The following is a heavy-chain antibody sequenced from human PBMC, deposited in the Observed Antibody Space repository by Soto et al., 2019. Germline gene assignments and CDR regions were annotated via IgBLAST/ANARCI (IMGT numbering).Heavy chain of an antibody. Sequence: EVQLLESGGGLVQPGGSLRLSCTASGFTFSNYAMSWVRQAPGRGLDWVSSLNGGANGPRYADTVKGRFTISRDNSKNTLYLQMNSLSADDTAVDYCAKDPGNARYFDCWGQGTLVTVSS. CDR3: AKDPGNARYFDC. CDR1: GFTFSNYA. J-gene: IGHJ4*02. V-gene: IGHV3-23*01. CDR2: LNGGANGP.